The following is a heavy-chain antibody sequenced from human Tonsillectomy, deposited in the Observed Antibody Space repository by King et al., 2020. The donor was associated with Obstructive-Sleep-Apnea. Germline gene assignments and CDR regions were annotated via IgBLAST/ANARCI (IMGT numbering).Heavy chain of an antibody. D-gene: IGHD6-13*01. J-gene: IGHJ4*02. CDR1: GFTFSSYW. CDR2: IKQDGSEQ. CDR3: ARGIREAAASLGY. V-gene: IGHV3-7*03. Sequence: VQLVESGGGLVQPGGSLRLSCAASGFTFSSYWMSWVRQAPGKGLEWVANIKQDGSEQYYVDSVKGRFTISRDNAKNSLYLQMNSLRAEDTAVYYCARGIREAAASLGYWGQGTLVTVSS.